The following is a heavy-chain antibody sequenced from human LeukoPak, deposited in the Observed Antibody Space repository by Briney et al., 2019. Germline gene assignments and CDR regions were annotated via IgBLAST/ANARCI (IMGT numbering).Heavy chain of an antibody. J-gene: IGHJ3*02. Sequence: KPSETLSLTCAVYGGSFSGYYWSWIRQPPGKGLEWIGEISHSGSTNYNPSLKSRVTISVDTSKNQFSLKLSSVTAADTAVYYCARGDYYDILTGYFLAPNAFDIWGQGTMVTVSS. CDR1: GGSFSGYY. V-gene: IGHV4-34*01. CDR3: ARGDYYDILTGYFLAPNAFDI. D-gene: IGHD3-9*01. CDR2: ISHSGST.